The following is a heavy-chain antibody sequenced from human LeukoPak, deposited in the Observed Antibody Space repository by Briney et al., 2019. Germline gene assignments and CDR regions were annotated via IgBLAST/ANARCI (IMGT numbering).Heavy chain of an antibody. V-gene: IGHV3-30*18. CDR2: ISYDGSNK. Sequence: AGGSLRLSCAASGFTFSSYGMHWVRQAPGKGLEWVAVISYDGSNKYYADSVKGRFTISRDNFKNTLYLQMSSLRAEDTAVYYCAKELSGYSGYDPFDYWGQGTLVTVSS. J-gene: IGHJ4*02. D-gene: IGHD5-12*01. CDR1: GFTFSSYG. CDR3: AKELSGYSGYDPFDY.